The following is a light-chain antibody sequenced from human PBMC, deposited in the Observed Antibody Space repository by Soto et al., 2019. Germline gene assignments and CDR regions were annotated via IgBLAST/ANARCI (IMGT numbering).Light chain of an antibody. J-gene: IGKJ1*01. CDR3: QQYYSYPRT. CDR1: QVISRY. V-gene: IGKV1-8*01. CDR2: AAS. Sequence: AIRMTQSASSLSASTVDRVTIACRAIQVISRYLAWYQQKPGEAPKLLIYAASTLQSGVPSRFSGSGSGTDFTLTISCLQSEDFATYYCQQYYSYPRTFGQGTKVDIK.